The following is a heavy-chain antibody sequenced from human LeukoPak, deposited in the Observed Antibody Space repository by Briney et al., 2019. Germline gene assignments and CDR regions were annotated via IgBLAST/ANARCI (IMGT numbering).Heavy chain of an antibody. CDR3: ARLPGWYSSSWYGDY. J-gene: IGHJ4*02. Sequence: GGSLRLSCAASGFTFSDYYMSWIRQAPGKGLEWVSYISSSGSTIYYAGSVKGRFTISRDNAKNSLCLQMNSLRAEDTAVYYCARLPGWYSSSWYGDYWGQGTLVTVSS. CDR2: ISSSGSTI. V-gene: IGHV3-11*01. CDR1: GFTFSDYY. D-gene: IGHD6-13*01.